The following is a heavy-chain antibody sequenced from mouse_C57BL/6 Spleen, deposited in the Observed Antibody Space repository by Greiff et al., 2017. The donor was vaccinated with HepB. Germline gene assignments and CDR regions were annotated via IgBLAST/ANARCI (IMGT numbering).Heavy chain of an antibody. CDR1: GYTFTSYG. D-gene: IGHD1-1*01. Sequence: QVQLQQSGAELARPGASVKLSCKASGYTFTSYGISWVKQRTGQGLEWIGEIYPRSGNTYYNEKFKGKATLTADKSSSKAYMELRSLTSEDSAVYFCARRHYYGSKDGYFDVWGTGTTVTVSS. CDR2: IYPRSGNT. J-gene: IGHJ1*03. CDR3: ARRHYYGSKDGYFDV. V-gene: IGHV1-81*01.